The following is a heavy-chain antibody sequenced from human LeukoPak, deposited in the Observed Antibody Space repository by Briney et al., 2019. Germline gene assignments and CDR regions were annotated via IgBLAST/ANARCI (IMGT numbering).Heavy chain of an antibody. CDR3: ARVYCSGGSCQSRYYYYYGMDV. Sequence: GESLKISCKGSGYSLTSYWIGWVRQMPGKGLEWMGIIYPGDSDTRYSPSFQGQVTISADKSISTAYPQWSSLKASDTAMYYCARVYCSGGSCQSRYYYYYGMDVWGQGTTVTVSS. D-gene: IGHD2-15*01. V-gene: IGHV5-51*01. J-gene: IGHJ6*02. CDR1: GYSLTSYW. CDR2: IYPGDSDT.